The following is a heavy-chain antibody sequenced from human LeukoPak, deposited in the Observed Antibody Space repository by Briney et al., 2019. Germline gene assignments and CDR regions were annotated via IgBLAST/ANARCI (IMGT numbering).Heavy chain of an antibody. V-gene: IGHV1-69*04. CDR3: ARDQFLTGIDY. D-gene: IGHD1-1*01. Sequence: ASVKVSCKASGGTFSSYAISWVRQAPGQGLEWMGRIIPILGIANYAQKFQGRVTITADKSTSTAYMELSSLRSEDTAVYYCARDQFLTGIDYWGQGTLVTVSS. CDR2: IIPILGIA. CDR1: GGTFSSYA. J-gene: IGHJ4*02.